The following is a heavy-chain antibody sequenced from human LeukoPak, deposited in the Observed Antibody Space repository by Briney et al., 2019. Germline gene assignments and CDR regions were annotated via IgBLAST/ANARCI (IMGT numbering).Heavy chain of an antibody. CDR2: IYPGDSDT. Sequence: GESLKISCKGSGYSFTSYWIGWVRQMPGKGLEWMGIIYPGDSDTRYSPSFQGQVTISADKSISTAYLQWSSLKASDTATYYCARSPKWELLLGAFDIWGQGTMVTVSS. V-gene: IGHV5-51*01. CDR3: ARSPKWELLLGAFDI. CDR1: GYSFTSYW. J-gene: IGHJ3*02. D-gene: IGHD1-26*01.